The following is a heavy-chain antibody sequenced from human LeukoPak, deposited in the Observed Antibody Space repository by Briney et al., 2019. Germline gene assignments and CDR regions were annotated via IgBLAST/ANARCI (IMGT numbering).Heavy chain of an antibody. V-gene: IGHV3-7*03. CDR1: GFTFSSYW. Sequence: GGSLRLSCAASGFTFSSYWMSWVRQAPGKGLEWVANIKQDGSEKYYVDSVKGRFTISRDNAKNSLYLQMNSLRAEDTAVYYCAKGKIPYPYMFDYWGQGTLVTVSS. CDR3: AKGKIPYPYMFDY. J-gene: IGHJ4*02. D-gene: IGHD2-21*01. CDR2: IKQDGSEK.